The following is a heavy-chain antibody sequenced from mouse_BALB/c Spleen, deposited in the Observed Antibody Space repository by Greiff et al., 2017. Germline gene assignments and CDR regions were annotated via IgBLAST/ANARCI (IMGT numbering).Heavy chain of an antibody. V-gene: IGHV5-12-1*01. CDR1: GFAFSSYD. CDR2: ISSGGGST. Sequence: EVMLVESGGGLVKPGGSLKLSCAASGFAFSSYDMSWVRQTPEKRLEWVAYISSGGGSTYYPDTVKGRFTISRDNAKNTLYLQMSSLKSEDTAMYYCARHYYGSSYGWFAYWGQGTLVTVSA. CDR3: ARHYYGSSYGWFAY. J-gene: IGHJ3*01. D-gene: IGHD1-1*01.